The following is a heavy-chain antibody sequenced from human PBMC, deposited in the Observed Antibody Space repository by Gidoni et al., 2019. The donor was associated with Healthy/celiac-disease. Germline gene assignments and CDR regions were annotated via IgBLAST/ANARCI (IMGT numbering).Heavy chain of an antibody. CDR3: TTGRDNWNYATSYYYYGMDV. D-gene: IGHD1-7*01. Sequence: CAASGFIFSNAWMSLVRQVPGKGLEWVGRIKSKTDGGTTDYAAPVKGRFTISRDDSKNTLYLQMNSLKTEDTAVYYCTTGRDNWNYATSYYYYGMDVWGQGTTVTVSS. J-gene: IGHJ6*02. CDR1: GFIFSNAW. CDR2: IKSKTDGGTT. V-gene: IGHV3-15*01.